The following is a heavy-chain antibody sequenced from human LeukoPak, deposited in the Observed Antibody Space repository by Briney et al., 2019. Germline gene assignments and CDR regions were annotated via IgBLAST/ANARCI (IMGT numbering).Heavy chain of an antibody. Sequence: GGTLSLSCAASGFTFSSYEMNWVRQAPGKGLEWVSYISSSGSTIYYADPVKGRFTISRDNAKNSLYLQMDSLRAEDTAVYYCARLLYYGMDVWGQGTTVTVSS. J-gene: IGHJ6*02. CDR1: GFTFSSYE. CDR3: ARLLYYGMDV. CDR2: ISSSGSTI. V-gene: IGHV3-48*03.